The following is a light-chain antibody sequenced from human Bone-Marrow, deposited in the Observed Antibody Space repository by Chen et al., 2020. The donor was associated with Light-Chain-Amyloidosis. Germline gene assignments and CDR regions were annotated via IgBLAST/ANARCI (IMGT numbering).Light chain of an antibody. J-gene: IGLJ3*02. CDR2: DDS. Sequence: SYVLTQPSSVSVAPGQTATIACGGNNIGSTSGHWYQQTPGQAPLLVVYDDSDRPSGIPERLSGANAGNTATLTISRVEAWDGAGYYCQVWDRSSDRPVFGGGTKLTVL. CDR1: NIGSTS. V-gene: IGLV3-21*02. CDR3: QVWDRSSDRPV.